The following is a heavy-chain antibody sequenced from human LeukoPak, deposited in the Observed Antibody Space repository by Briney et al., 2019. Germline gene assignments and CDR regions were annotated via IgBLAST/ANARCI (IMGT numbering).Heavy chain of an antibody. J-gene: IGHJ6*03. D-gene: IGHD7-27*01. CDR3: ARRLGTKNYYKYYMDV. V-gene: IGHV4-34*01. CDR1: GGTFSDHS. Sequence: PSETLSLTCALYGGTFSDHSWSWIRQPPGKGLEWIGEIDDGGTTNQNPSLKSRVTILLDTSKNQFSLKVRSVTAADTAVYLCARRLGTKNYYKYYMDVWGKGTTVTVSS. CDR2: IDDGGTT.